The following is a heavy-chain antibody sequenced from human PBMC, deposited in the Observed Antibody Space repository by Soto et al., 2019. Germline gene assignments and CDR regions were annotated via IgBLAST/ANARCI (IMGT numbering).Heavy chain of an antibody. V-gene: IGHV4-59*01. Sequence: SETLSLTCTVSGASITDSYWSWIRQPPEKGLEWIGYIYFSGVTTYNPSLKSRATMSRDTSKNEFSLKLTSVTAADTAIYYCARGDSDLAVSEAAYWGQGTLVTVSS. CDR1: GASITDSY. D-gene: IGHD2-15*01. CDR2: IYFSGVT. J-gene: IGHJ1*01. CDR3: ARGDSDLAVSEAAY.